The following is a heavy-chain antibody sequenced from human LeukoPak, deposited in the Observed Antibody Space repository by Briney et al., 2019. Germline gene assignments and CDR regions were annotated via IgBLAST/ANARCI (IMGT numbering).Heavy chain of an antibody. CDR3: ARAKLLPGSYYYYYMDV. Sequence: ASVKVSCKASRYTFTSQYMHWVRQAPGQGPEWMGMINPSGGSTTYAQKFQGRVTMTRDTSTSTVYMDLSSLRSEDTAVYYCARAKLLPGSYYYYYMDVWGKGTTVTISS. CDR1: RYTFTSQY. V-gene: IGHV1-46*01. D-gene: IGHD2-15*01. CDR2: INPSGGST. J-gene: IGHJ6*03.